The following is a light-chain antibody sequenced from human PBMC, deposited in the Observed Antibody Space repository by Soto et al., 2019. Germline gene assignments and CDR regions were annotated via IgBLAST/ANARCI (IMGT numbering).Light chain of an antibody. Sequence: EIALTQSPGTLSLSPGERATLSCRASQSVTANYLAWYQQRPGQAPRLLIYAASIGATGVPDRFSGSGSGTDITLTICRLEPEDFAVYYCLQYGVPLWTFGQGTTVEIK. CDR1: QSVTANY. V-gene: IGKV3-20*01. CDR2: AAS. J-gene: IGKJ1*01. CDR3: LQYGVPLWT.